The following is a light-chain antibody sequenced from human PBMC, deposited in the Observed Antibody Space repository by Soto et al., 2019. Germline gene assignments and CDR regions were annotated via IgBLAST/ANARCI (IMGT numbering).Light chain of an antibody. Sequence: DIQLTQSPSFLSASVGDRVTITCRASQGISSYLAWYQQKPGKAPKLLIYAASTLQSGVPSRFSGSGSATEFTLTISSLQPEDFATYYCQQLNSYPFLTFGGGTKVEIK. V-gene: IGKV1-9*01. CDR2: AAS. CDR3: QQLNSYPFLT. J-gene: IGKJ4*01. CDR1: QGISSY.